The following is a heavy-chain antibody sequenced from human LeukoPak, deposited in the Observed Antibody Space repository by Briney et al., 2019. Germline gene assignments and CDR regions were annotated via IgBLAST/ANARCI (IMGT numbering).Heavy chain of an antibody. V-gene: IGHV1-2*02. CDR1: GYTFTGYY. CDR2: INPNSGGT. Sequence: ASVKVSCKASGYTFTGYYMHWVRQAPGQGLEWMGWINPNSGGTNYAQKFQGRVTMTRDTSISTAYMELSRLRSDDTAVYYCARDQGLASSPTLCYDYWGQGTLVTVSS. D-gene: IGHD6-13*01. J-gene: IGHJ4*02. CDR3: ARDQGLASSPTLCYDY.